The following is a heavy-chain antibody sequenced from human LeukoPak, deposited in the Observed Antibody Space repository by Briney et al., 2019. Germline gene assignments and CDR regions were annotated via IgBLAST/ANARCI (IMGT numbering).Heavy chain of an antibody. D-gene: IGHD5/OR15-5a*01. CDR1: GFTFSDYS. CDR3: ARSRSVSNYKGMDV. J-gene: IGHJ6*02. CDR2: ISSSSDYI. V-gene: IGHV3-21*01. Sequence: ESGGSLRLSCPASGFTFSDYSMSWVRQAPGKGLEWVSSISSSSDYIYYADSVMGRFTISRDNARNSLYLQMNSLRAEDTAVYYCARSRSVSNYKGMDVWGQGTTVTVS.